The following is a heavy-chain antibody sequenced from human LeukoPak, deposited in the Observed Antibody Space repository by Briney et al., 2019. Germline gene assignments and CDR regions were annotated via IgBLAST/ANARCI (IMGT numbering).Heavy chain of an antibody. V-gene: IGHV4-61*02. CDR3: ARDRGSSVVAFWFDP. Sequence: SETLSLTCTVSGASISSGSYYWGWIRQPAGKGLEWIGRIYSSGSINYNPSLKSRVTISVDTSKNQFSLKLSSVTAADTAVYYCARDRGSSVVAFWFDPWGPGTLVTVSS. D-gene: IGHD6-6*01. CDR1: GASISSGSYY. CDR2: IYSSGSI. J-gene: IGHJ5*02.